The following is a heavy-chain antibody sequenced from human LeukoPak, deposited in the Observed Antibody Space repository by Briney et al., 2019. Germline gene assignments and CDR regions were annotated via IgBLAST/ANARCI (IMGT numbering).Heavy chain of an antibody. CDR3: AKTRDSGWWDIDY. V-gene: IGHV3-30*18. CDR1: GFTFSNYG. Sequence: GGSLRLSCAASGFTFSNYGIHWVRQAPGKGLEWVAVISYDGTYKHYADSVKGRFTVSRGDSKNTLFLQMNSLRAEDTALYHCAKTRDSGWWDIDYWGQGTLVTVSS. J-gene: IGHJ4*02. D-gene: IGHD6-19*01. CDR2: ISYDGTYK.